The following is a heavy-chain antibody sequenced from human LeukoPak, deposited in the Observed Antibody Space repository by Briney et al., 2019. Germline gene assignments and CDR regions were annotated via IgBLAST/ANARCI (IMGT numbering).Heavy chain of an antibody. CDR2: ISSSSSYI. J-gene: IGHJ4*02. CDR3: AGQQLVESYFDY. D-gene: IGHD6-13*01. V-gene: IGHV3-21*01. Sequence: PGGSLRLSCAASGFTFSSYSVNWVRQAPGKGLEWVSSISSSSSYIYYADSVKGRFTISRDNAKNSLYLQMNSLRAEDTAVYYCAGQQLVESYFDYWGQGTLVTVSS. CDR1: GFTFSSYS.